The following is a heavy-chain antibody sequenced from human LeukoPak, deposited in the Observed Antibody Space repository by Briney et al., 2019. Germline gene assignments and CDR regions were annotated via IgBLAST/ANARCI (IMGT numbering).Heavy chain of an antibody. D-gene: IGHD2-15*01. CDR3: AKGDGYCSGAAACYFDY. Sequence: GGSLRLSCAASGSTFSSYGMHWVRQAPGKGLEWVAFIRYDGSNKYYADSVKGRFTISRDNSKNTLYLQMNSLRAEDTAVYYCAKGDGYCSGAAACYFDYWGQGTLVTVSS. CDR1: GSTFSSYG. J-gene: IGHJ4*02. CDR2: IRYDGSNK. V-gene: IGHV3-30*02.